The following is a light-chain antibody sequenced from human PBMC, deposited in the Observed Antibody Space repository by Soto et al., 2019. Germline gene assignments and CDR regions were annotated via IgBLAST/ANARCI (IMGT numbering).Light chain of an antibody. CDR3: SSYTTTYSVV. J-gene: IGLJ3*02. CDR2: EVS. V-gene: IGLV2-14*01. Sequence: QSALTQPASVSGSPGQSVTISCTGTSSDVGRYNYVSWYQQHPGKVPKLMISEVSKRPSGVSNRFSGSKSGNTASPTISGLQTEDEANYYCSSYTTTYSVVFGGGTQLTVL. CDR1: SSDVGRYNY.